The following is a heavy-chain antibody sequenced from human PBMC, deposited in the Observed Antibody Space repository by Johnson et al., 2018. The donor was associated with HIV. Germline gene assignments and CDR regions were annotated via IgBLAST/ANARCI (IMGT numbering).Heavy chain of an antibody. CDR2: ISYDGSNK. J-gene: IGHJ3*02. Sequence: FSSYAMHWVRQAPGKGLEWVAVISYDGSNKYYADSVKGRFTIYRDNSKNTLYMQMNSLRAEDTAVYYCAREYSSGWHEVFAFDIWGQWTMVTVSS. CDR3: AREYSSGWHEVFAFDI. CDR1: FSSYA. D-gene: IGHD6-19*01. V-gene: IGHV3-30*04.